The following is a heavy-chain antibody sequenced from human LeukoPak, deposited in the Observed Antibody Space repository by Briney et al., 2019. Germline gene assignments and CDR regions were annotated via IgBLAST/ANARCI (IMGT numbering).Heavy chain of an antibody. CDR2: IYYSGST. CDR3: ARGQRRLQDY. V-gene: IGHV4-61*01. CDR1: GGSVSSDSYF. J-gene: IGHJ4*02. Sequence: SETLSLTCTVSGGSVSSDSYFWTWIRQPPGKGLEWTGYIYYSGSTNYNPSLKSRVTISLDTSKSQISLKLSSVTAADTAVYYCARGQRRLQDYWGQGTLVTVSS.